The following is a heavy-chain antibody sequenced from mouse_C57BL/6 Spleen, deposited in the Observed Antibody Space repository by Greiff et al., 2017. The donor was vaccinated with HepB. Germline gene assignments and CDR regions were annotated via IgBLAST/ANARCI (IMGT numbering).Heavy chain of an antibody. J-gene: IGHJ2*01. CDR1: GFTFTDYY. CDR2: IRNKANGYTT. D-gene: IGHD2-5*01. CDR3: ARYTPRYINYDY. V-gene: IGHV7-3*01. Sequence: EVQLVASGGGLVQPGGSLSLSCAASGFTFTDYYMSWVRQPPGKALEWLGFIRNKANGYTTEYSASVKGRFTISRDNSQSILYIQMNALRAEDSATYYCARYTPRYINYDYWGQGTTLTVSS.